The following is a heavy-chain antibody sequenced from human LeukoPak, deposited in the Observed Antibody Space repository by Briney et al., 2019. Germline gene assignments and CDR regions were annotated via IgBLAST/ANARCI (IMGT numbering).Heavy chain of an antibody. D-gene: IGHD2-2*01. Sequence: GGSLRLSCAASGFTFSSYEMNWVRQAPGKGLEWVSYISSSGSTIYYADSVKGRFTISRDNAKNSLYLQMNSLRAEDTAVYYCARGGQYCSSTTCYLAFDYWGQGTLVTVSS. V-gene: IGHV3-48*03. CDR3: ARGGQYCSSTTCYLAFDY. CDR2: ISSSGSTI. CDR1: GFTFSSYE. J-gene: IGHJ4*02.